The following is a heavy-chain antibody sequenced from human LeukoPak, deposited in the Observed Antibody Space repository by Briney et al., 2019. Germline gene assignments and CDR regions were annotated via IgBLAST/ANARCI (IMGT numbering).Heavy chain of an antibody. CDR2: VKSKADDGTT. J-gene: IGHJ3*02. D-gene: IGHD3-10*01. CDR1: GFSFTNTW. CDR3: ATEGGSGSYYGDDAFDM. Sequence: GGSLRLSCEASGFSFTNTWMSWVRQAPGKGLEWVGRVKSKADDGTTDYAAPVQGRFTISRDDSKNTLSLQMNSLKTEDTAVYYCATEGGSGSYYGDDAFDMWGQGTMVTVSA. V-gene: IGHV3-15*01.